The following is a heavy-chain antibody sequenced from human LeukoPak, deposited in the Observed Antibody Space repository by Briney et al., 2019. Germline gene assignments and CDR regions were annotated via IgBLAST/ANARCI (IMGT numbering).Heavy chain of an antibody. CDR2: MNPDSGNT. CDR3: ARGRYYDFWSGYLDYYYMDV. D-gene: IGHD3-3*01. V-gene: IGHV1-8*03. Sequence: ASVKVSCKASGYTFTSYDINWVRQATGQGLEWMGWMNPDSGNTGYAQKFQGRFTITRNTSISTAYMELSSLRSEDTAVYYCARGRYYDFWSGYLDYYYMDVWGKGTTVTSP. J-gene: IGHJ6*03. CDR1: GYTFTSYD.